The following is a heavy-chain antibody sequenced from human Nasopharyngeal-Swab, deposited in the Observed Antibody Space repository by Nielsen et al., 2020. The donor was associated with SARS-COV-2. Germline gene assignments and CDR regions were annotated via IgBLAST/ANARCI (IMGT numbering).Heavy chain of an antibody. CDR1: GFTFSSFG. Sequence: GRSLRLSCAASGFTFSSFGMHWVRQAPGKGLEWVAFIAHDASNEYYGDSVNGRFSISRDSSKNTLYLQMDSLRGEETAVYYCARDRGASNVWGQGTTVTVSS. D-gene: IGHD3-10*01. V-gene: IGHV3-30*03. J-gene: IGHJ6*02. CDR2: IAHDASNE. CDR3: ARDRGASNV.